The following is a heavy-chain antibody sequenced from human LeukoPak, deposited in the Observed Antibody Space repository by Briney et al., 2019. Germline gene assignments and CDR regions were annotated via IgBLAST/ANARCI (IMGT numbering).Heavy chain of an antibody. Sequence: SETLSVTCTVSGGSISSYYWSWIRQPPGKGLEWIGYIYYSGSTNYNPSLKSRVTISVDTSKNQFSLKLSSVTAADTAVYYCARDITGTFRYFDYWGQGTLVTVSS. D-gene: IGHD1-7*01. J-gene: IGHJ4*02. CDR2: IYYSGST. CDR3: ARDITGTFRYFDY. CDR1: GGSISSYY. V-gene: IGHV4-59*01.